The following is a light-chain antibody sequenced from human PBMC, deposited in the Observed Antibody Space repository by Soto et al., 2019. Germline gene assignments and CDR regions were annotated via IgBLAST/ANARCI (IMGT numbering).Light chain of an antibody. V-gene: IGKV3-20*01. CDR2: ATS. J-gene: IGKJ1*01. CDR3: RQYGSSAT. CDR1: QSVSSNY. Sequence: ENVLTQSPGTLSLSPGERATLSCRASQSVSSNYLAWYQHKPGQTPRLLIYATSSRATGIPDRFSGSGSGTDFTLTIRRLEPEDFAVYYCRQYGSSATFGQGTKVDIK.